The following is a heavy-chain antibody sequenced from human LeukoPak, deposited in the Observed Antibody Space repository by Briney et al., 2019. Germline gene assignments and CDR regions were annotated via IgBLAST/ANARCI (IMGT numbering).Heavy chain of an antibody. CDR1: GYTFTSYG. CDR2: INPSGGST. J-gene: IGHJ4*02. V-gene: IGHV1-46*01. D-gene: IGHD6-13*01. CDR3: ARDNPGIAAAGDY. Sequence: ASVKVSCKASGYTFTSYGISWVRQAPGQGLEWMGIINPSGGSTSYAQKFQGRVTMTRDTSTSTVYMELSSLRSEDTAVYYCARDNPGIAAAGDYWGQGTLVTVSS.